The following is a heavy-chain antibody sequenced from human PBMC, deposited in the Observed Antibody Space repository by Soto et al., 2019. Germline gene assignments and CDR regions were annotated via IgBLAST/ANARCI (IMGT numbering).Heavy chain of an antibody. J-gene: IGHJ1*01. CDR2: INPSGGST. V-gene: IGHV1-46*03. CDR3: ARGYYYDSSGYYWTEYFQH. CDR1: GYTFTSYY. Sequence: ASVKVSCKASGYTFTSYYMHWVRQAPGQGLEWMGIINPSGGSTSYAQKFQGRVTMTRDTSTSTVYMELSSLRSEDTAVYYCARGYYYDSSGYYWTEYFQHWGQGTLVTVSS. D-gene: IGHD3-22*01.